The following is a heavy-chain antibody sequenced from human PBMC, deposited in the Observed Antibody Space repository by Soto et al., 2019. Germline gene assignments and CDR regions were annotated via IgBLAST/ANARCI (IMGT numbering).Heavy chain of an antibody. CDR3: ARDKITGLFDY. J-gene: IGHJ4*02. D-gene: IGHD2-8*02. CDR1: GGSFSGYY. Sequence: LQQWGAGLLKPSETLSLTCAVYGGSFSGYYWTWIRQPPGTGLEWIGEINHSGSTNYNPSLKSRVTISVDTSKNQFSLKLTSVTAADTAVYYCARDKITGLFDYWGQGTRVTVSS. V-gene: IGHV4-34*01. CDR2: INHSGST.